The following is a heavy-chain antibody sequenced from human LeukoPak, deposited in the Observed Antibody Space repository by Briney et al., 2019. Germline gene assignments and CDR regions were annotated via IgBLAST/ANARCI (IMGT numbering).Heavy chain of an antibody. CDR3: AKDLPAAYFDY. CDR2: IRNDGSTK. D-gene: IGHD2-2*01. J-gene: IGHJ4*02. CDR1: GFTSSSYG. V-gene: IGHV3-30*02. Sequence: GGSLRLSCAASGFTSSSYGMHWVRQAPGKGLEWVAFIRNDGSTKFYADSVKGRFTISRDNSENTLYLQMNSLRAEDTAVYYCAKDLPAAYFDYWGQGTLVTVSS.